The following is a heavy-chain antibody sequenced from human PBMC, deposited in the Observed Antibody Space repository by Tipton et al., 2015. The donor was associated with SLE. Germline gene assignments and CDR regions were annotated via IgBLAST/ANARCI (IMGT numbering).Heavy chain of an antibody. CDR3: ARVGFTEMATTPQGHFDL. J-gene: IGHJ2*01. Sequence: TLSLTCAVSGGSISSGGYSWSWIRQPPGKGLEWIGYIYHSGSTYYNPSLKSRVTISVDRSKNQFSLKLSSVTAADTAVYYCARVGFTEMATTPQGHFDLWGRGTLVTVSS. V-gene: IGHV4-30-2*01. CDR1: GGSISSGGYS. D-gene: IGHD5-24*01. CDR2: IYHSGST.